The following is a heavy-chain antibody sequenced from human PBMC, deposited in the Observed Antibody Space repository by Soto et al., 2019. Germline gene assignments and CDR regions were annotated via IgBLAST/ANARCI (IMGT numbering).Heavy chain of an antibody. CDR3: ASTATNYYDSSGIDY. CDR2: IIPIFGTA. CDR1: GGTFSSYA. J-gene: IGHJ4*02. Sequence: QVQLVQSGAEVKKPGSSVKVSCKASGGTFSSYAISWVRQAPGQGLEWMGWIIPIFGTANYAQKFQGRVTITADESTSTAYMELSSLRSEDTAVYYCASTATNYYDSSGIDYWGQGTLVTVSS. V-gene: IGHV1-69*01. D-gene: IGHD3-22*01.